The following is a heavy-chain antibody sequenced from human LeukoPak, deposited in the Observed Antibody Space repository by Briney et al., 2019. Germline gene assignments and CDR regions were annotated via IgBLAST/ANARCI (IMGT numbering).Heavy chain of an antibody. CDR2: INHSGST. Sequence: SETLSLTCAVYGGSFSGYYWSWIRQPPGKGLEWRGEINHSGSTNYNPSLKSRVTISVDTSKNQFSLKLSSVTAADTAVYYCARGTEGVTPNWFDPWGQGTLVTVSS. CDR1: GGSFSGYY. V-gene: IGHV4-34*01. J-gene: IGHJ5*02. CDR3: ARGTEGVTPNWFDP. D-gene: IGHD4-23*01.